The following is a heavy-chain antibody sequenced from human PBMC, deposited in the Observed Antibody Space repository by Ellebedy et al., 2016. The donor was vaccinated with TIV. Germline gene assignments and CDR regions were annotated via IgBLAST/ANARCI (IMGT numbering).Heavy chain of an antibody. CDR2: IYYSGST. D-gene: IGHD4-17*01. J-gene: IGHJ3*02. CDR1: GGTISRYY. CDR3: ARDQTVSTSVDAFDI. V-gene: IGHV4-59*01. Sequence: MPSETLSLTCTVSGGTISRYYWSWIRQPPGKGLEWIGYIYYSGSTKYNPSLKSPVTISVDTSKNQFSLKMNSVTAADTDVYYCARDQTVSTSVDAFDIWGQGTKVTVSS.